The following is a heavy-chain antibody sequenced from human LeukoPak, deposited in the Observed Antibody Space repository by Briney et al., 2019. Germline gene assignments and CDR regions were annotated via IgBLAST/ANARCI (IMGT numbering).Heavy chain of an antibody. CDR2: IYTSGST. CDR3: ARLSGRPTILYYYYYMDV. Sequence: SETLSLTCTVSGGSISSGSYYWSWIRQPAGKGLEWIGRIYTSGSTNYNPSLKSRVTISVDTSKNQFSLKLSSVTAADTAVYYCARLSGRPTILYYYYYMDVWGKGTTVTISS. V-gene: IGHV4-61*02. CDR1: GGSISSGSYY. J-gene: IGHJ6*03. D-gene: IGHD3-10*01.